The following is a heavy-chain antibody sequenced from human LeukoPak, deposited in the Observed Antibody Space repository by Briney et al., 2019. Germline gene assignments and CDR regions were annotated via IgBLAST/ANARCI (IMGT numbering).Heavy chain of an antibody. J-gene: IGHJ6*02. D-gene: IGHD1-1*01. CDR3: AADSADIIQRYYGMDV. Sequence: SVKVSCKASGFTFTSSAVQWVRQARGQRLEWMGWIVVGSGNTNYAQKFQERVTITRDMSTSTAYMELSSLRSEDTAVYYCAADSADIIQRYYGMDVWGQGPTVTVSS. CDR2: IVVGSGNT. CDR1: GFTFTSSA. V-gene: IGHV1-58*01.